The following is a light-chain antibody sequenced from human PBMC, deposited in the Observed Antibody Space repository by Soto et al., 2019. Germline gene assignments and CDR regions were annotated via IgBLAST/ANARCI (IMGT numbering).Light chain of an antibody. CDR3: QQRSSWPRT. CDR1: QSVSSY. Sequence: EIVLTQSPATLSLSPGERATLSCRASQSVSSYLAWYQQKPGQTPRLLIYHASNRATGIPARFSGSGSGTDFTLTISSLEPEDFAVYYCQQRSSWPRTFCQGTKLEIK. V-gene: IGKV3-11*01. CDR2: HAS. J-gene: IGKJ2*01.